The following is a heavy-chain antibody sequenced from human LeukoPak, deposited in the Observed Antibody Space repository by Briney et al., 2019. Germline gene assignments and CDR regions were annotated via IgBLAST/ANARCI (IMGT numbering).Heavy chain of an antibody. Sequence: PSQTLSLTCAISGDSVSSNSAAWNWIRQSPSRGLGWLGRTYYRSKWYNDYAVSVKSRITINPDTSKNQFSLQLNSVTPEDTAVYYCARDGTDWGSLAFDIWGQGTMVTVSS. CDR2: TYYRSKWYN. V-gene: IGHV6-1*01. CDR3: ARDGTDWGSLAFDI. J-gene: IGHJ3*02. CDR1: GDSVSSNSAA. D-gene: IGHD7-27*01.